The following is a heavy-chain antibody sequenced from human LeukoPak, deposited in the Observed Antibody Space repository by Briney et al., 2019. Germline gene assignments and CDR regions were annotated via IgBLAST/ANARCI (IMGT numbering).Heavy chain of an antibody. CDR1: EYSFTTYW. V-gene: IGHV5-51*01. D-gene: IGHD1-7*01. CDR2: IFPGDSDT. J-gene: IGHJ4*02. Sequence: GESLKISCKGSEYSFTTYWIGWVRQMPGKGLEWMGIIFPGDSDTRYSPSFQGQVTISVDKSISTAYLQWSSLKASDTAMYFYAGRSNWNYNFDYWGQGTLVTVTS. CDR3: AGRSNWNYNFDY.